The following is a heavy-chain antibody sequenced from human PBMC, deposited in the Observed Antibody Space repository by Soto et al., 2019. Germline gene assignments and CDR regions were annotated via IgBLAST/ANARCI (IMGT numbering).Heavy chain of an antibody. J-gene: IGHJ3*02. CDR1: GYSFTSYW. D-gene: IGHD2-2*01. CDR2: IYPGDSDT. Sequence: GESLKISCKGSGYSFTSYWIGWVRQMPGKGLEWMGIIYPGDSDTRYSPSFQGQVTISADKSISTAYLQWSSLKASDTAMYYCASSSNRYCSSTSCPDAFDIWRQRTMVTASS. V-gene: IGHV5-51*01. CDR3: ASSSNRYCSSTSCPDAFDI.